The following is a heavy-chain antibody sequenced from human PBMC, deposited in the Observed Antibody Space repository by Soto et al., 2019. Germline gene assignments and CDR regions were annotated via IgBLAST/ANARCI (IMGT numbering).Heavy chain of an antibody. D-gene: IGHD3-9*01. V-gene: IGHV4-34*01. Sequence: PSETLSLTCAVYGGSFSGYYWSWIRQPPGKGLEWIGEINHSGSTNYNPSLKSRVTISVDTSKNQFSLKLSSVTAADTAVYYCARGWSPPHTSRILTGYYRFGDAFDIWGQGTMVTVSS. CDR2: INHSGST. J-gene: IGHJ3*02. CDR3: ARGWSPPHTSRILTGYYRFGDAFDI. CDR1: GGSFSGYY.